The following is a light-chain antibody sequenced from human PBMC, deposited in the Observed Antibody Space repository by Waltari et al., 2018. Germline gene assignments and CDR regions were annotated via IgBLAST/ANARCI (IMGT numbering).Light chain of an antibody. CDR1: QSLLYSSNNKNY. J-gene: IGKJ4*01. CDR2: GAS. V-gene: IGKV4-1*01. CDR3: QQYYDSSLT. Sequence: DIVMTQSPDSLAVSLGERATIYCKSSQSLLYSSNNKNYLAWYQQKPGQPPKLLIDGASTRQSGVPERFSGSGSGSDFTLTISSLQAEDVAVYYCQQYYDSSLTFGGGTKVQIK.